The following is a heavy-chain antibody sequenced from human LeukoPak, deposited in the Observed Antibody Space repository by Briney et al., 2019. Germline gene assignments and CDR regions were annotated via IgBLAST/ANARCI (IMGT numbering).Heavy chain of an antibody. CDR1: GFTFSSYA. CDR3: AKSGYSSGWFRAFDI. V-gene: IGHV3-23*01. J-gene: IGHJ3*02. Sequence: GGSLRLSCAASGFTFSSYAMSWVRQAPGKGLEWVSGISGSDGSTYYADFVKGRFSISRDNSKKTLFLQMNSLRAEDTAVYYCAKSGYSSGWFRAFDIWGQGTLVTVSS. CDR2: ISGSDGST. D-gene: IGHD6-19*01.